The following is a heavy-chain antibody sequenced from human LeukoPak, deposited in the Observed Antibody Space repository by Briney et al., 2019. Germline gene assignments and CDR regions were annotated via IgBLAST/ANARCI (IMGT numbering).Heavy chain of an antibody. CDR1: GLSFSTYW. Sequence: PGGSLRLSCAASGLSFSTYWMSWVRQAPGKGLEWVANIKRDGSETYYVDSVKGRFTISRDNAKKSLYLQMNSLRAEDTAVFYCASFNFGSGSHDHWGRGTLVTVSS. CDR3: ASFNFGSGSHDH. CDR2: IKRDGSET. D-gene: IGHD3-10*01. J-gene: IGHJ4*02. V-gene: IGHV3-7*02.